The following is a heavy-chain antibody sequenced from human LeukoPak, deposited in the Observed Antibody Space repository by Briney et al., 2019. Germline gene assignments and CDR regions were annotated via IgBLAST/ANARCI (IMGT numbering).Heavy chain of an antibody. Sequence: PSETLSLTCTVSGGSISSYYWSWIRQPPGKGLEWIGYIYYSGSTNYNPSLKSRVTISVDTSKNQFSLKLSSVTAADTAVYYCARYYDSSGYYYEYPYNWFDPWGQGTLVTVSS. V-gene: IGHV4-59*01. CDR3: ARYYDSSGYYYEYPYNWFDP. D-gene: IGHD3-22*01. CDR2: IYYSGST. CDR1: GGSISSYY. J-gene: IGHJ5*02.